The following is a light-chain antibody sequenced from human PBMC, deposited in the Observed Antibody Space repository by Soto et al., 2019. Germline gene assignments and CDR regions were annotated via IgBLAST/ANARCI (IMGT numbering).Light chain of an antibody. CDR1: QSVSTY. CDR3: QQNSKWPLT. CDR2: DAS. Sequence: EVVLTQSPATLSLSPGERATLSCRASQSVSTYLAWYQQRPGQAPRLLIFDASNRATGIPARFSGSGSGTAFTLTISSLESEDFAVYYCQQNSKWPLTFGGGTRVEIK. J-gene: IGKJ4*01. V-gene: IGKV3-11*01.